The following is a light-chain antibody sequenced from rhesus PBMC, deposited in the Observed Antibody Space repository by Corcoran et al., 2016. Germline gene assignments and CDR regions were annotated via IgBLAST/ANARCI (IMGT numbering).Light chain of an antibody. J-gene: IGKJ1*01. Sequence: DIQMSQSPSSLSASVGDRVTITCRASQGISSYLNWYQQKPGKAPKLLIYYANSLASGVPSRFSGSGSGTEFTLTISSLQPEDFATYYCQQGNSNPRTFGQGTEVEIK. V-gene: IGKV1-32*02. CDR1: QGISSY. CDR2: YAN. CDR3: QQGNSNPRT.